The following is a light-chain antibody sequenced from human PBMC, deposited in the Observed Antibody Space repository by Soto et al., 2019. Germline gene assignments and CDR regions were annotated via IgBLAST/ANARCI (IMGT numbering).Light chain of an antibody. J-gene: IGLJ1*01. CDR2: GNS. CDR1: SSNIGAGYD. V-gene: IGLV1-40*01. Sequence: QSVLTQPPSVSGAPGQRVTISCTGISSNIGAGYDVHWYQQLPGTAPKLLIYGNSNRPSGVPDRFSGSKSGTSASLAITGLQSEDEADYYCQSYDSSLSHNYVFGTGTKLTVL. CDR3: QSYDSSLSHNYV.